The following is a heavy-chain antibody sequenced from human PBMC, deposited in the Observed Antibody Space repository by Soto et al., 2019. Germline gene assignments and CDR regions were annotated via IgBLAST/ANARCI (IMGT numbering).Heavy chain of an antibody. Sequence: GASVKVSCKASGYTFPSYDINWVRQATGQRLEWMGWMNPNSGNTGYAQKFQGRVTMTRNTSISTAYMELSSLRSEDTAVYYCARSDGDYYYYYYMAVWGKGTKVTV. V-gene: IGHV1-8*01. CDR3: ARSDGDYYYYYYMAV. CDR1: GYTFPSYD. CDR2: MNPNSGNT. J-gene: IGHJ6*03. D-gene: IGHD4-17*01.